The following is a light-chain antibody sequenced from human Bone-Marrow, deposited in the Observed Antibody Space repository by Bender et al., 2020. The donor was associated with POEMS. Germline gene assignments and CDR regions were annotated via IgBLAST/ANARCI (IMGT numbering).Light chain of an antibody. CDR2: EDT. J-gene: IGLJ1*01. Sequence: SYDLTQPPSVSVSPGQTATITCSGDKLGDKYACWYQQKPGQSPVVVIFEDTKRPSGIPERFSGSNSGNTATLTIRGTQPMDEADYYCLVWDSSAYVFGTGTKVTVL. CDR3: LVWDSSAYV. V-gene: IGLV3-1*01. CDR1: KLGDKY.